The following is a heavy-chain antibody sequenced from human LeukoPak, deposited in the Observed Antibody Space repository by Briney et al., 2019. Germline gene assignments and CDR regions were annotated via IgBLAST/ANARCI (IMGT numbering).Heavy chain of an antibody. D-gene: IGHD3-10*01. V-gene: IGHV3-23*01. J-gene: IGHJ4*02. CDR3: AKGGGESYGLYYFDY. CDR1: GFTFSSYA. Sequence: GGSLRLSCAASGFTFSSYAMSWVRQTPGKGLEWVSSIIGSGGHTYYADSVKGRFTISRDNSKNTVYLQMHTLRAEDTAVYYCAKGGGESYGLYYFDYWGQGALVTVSS. CDR2: IIGSGGHT.